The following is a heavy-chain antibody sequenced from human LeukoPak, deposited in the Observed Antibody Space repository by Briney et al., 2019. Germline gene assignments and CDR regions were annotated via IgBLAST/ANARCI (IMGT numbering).Heavy chain of an antibody. D-gene: IGHD1-26*01. CDR3: AKDMGEDGSYYLDY. CDR1: GFTFSSYE. CDR2: ISGSGART. Sequence: PGGSLRLSCAASGFTFSSYEMNWVRQAPGKGLEWVSAISGSGARTYYAGSVKGRFTISRDTSKNTLYLQMNSLRAEDTAVYYCAKDMGEDGSYYLDYWGQGTLVTVSS. V-gene: IGHV3-23*01. J-gene: IGHJ4*02.